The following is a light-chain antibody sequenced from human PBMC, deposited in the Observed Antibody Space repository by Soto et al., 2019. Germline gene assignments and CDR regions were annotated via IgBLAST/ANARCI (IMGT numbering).Light chain of an antibody. V-gene: IGKV1-5*01. CDR1: QSITTW. Sequence: DIQMTQSPSTVSAYVGDSVTITCRASQSITTWLAWYQQRPGKAPKLLIYDVSSLQSGVPSRFSGSGSGTGFTLPISSPQADYFSTYFCQQFKMYSSWTFGQGTKVAIK. CDR3: QQFKMYSSWT. CDR2: DVS. J-gene: IGKJ1*01.